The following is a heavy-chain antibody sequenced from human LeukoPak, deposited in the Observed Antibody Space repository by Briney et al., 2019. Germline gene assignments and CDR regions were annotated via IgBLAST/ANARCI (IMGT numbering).Heavy chain of an antibody. D-gene: IGHD6-19*01. CDR3: ARDPGIAVAGTRPRYYYYYGMDV. CDR1: GFTVSSNY. V-gene: IGHV3-53*04. J-gene: IGHJ6*02. CDR2: IYSGGST. Sequence: GGSLRLSCAASGFTVSSNYMSWVRQAPGKGLEWVSVIYSGGSTYYADSVKGRFTISRHNSKNTLYLQMNSLRAEDTAMYYCARDPGIAVAGTRPRYYYYYGMDVWGQGTTVTVSS.